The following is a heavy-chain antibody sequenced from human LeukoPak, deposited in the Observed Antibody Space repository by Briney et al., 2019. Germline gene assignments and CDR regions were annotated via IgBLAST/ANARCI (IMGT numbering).Heavy chain of an antibody. V-gene: IGHV4-59*08. CDR2: IYYSGST. CDR1: GGSISSYY. Sequence: SETLSLTCTVAGGSISSYYWSWIRQPPGKGLEWIGYIYYSGSTNYNPSLKSRVTISVDTSKNQFSLKLSSVTAADTAVYYCARVGSGWSNANWGQGTLVTVSS. CDR3: ARVGSGWSNAN. D-gene: IGHD6-19*01. J-gene: IGHJ4*02.